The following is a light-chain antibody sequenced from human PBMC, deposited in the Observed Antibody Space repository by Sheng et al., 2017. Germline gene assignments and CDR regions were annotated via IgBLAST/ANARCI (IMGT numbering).Light chain of an antibody. CDR2: GNN. Sequence: QSVLTQPPSVSGAPGQRVTISCTGSSSNIGAGYDVHWYQQLPGTAPKLLIYGNNNRPSGIPDRFSGSKSGTSASLAITGLQAEDEADYYCQSYDSSLGPVFGTGTKVTV. V-gene: IGLV1-40*01. J-gene: IGLJ1*01. CDR3: QSYDSSLGPV. CDR1: SSNIGAGYD.